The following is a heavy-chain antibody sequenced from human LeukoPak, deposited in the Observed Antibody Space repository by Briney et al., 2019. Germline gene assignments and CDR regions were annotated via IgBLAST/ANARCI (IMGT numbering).Heavy chain of an antibody. Sequence: GGSLRLSCAASGFTFSNYVMTWVRQAPGKGLEWVSAVSGGGDDTHYADSVQGRFTISRDNAKNSLYLQMNSLRAEDTAVYYCAELGITMIGGVWGKGTTVTISS. D-gene: IGHD3-10*02. CDR1: GFTFSNYV. CDR3: AELGITMIGGV. CDR2: VSGGGDDT. J-gene: IGHJ6*04. V-gene: IGHV3-23*01.